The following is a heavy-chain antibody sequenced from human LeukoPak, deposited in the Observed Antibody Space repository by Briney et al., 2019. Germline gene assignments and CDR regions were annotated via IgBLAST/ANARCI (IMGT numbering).Heavy chain of an antibody. CDR1: GYTFTSYG. CDR3: ARDVRFLEWSVKEYNWFDP. CDR2: ISAYNGNT. D-gene: IGHD3-3*01. V-gene: IGHV1-18*01. J-gene: IGHJ5*02. Sequence: ASVKVSCKASGYTFTSYGISWVRQAPGQGLEWMGWISAYNGNTNYAQKFQGRVTMTRDTSISTAYMELSRLRSDDTAVYYCARDVRFLEWSVKEYNWFDPWGQGTLVTVSS.